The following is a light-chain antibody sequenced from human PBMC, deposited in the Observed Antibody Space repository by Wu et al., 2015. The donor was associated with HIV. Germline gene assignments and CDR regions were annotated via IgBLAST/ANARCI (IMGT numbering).Light chain of an antibody. CDR2: ETS. CDR1: QTIANK. CDR3: QQYKNWPPFT. J-gene: IGKJ5*01. Sequence: EIVMTQSPATLSVSPGQRVTLSCRASQTIANKLAWYQQRPGQGPRLLIYETSTRATGIPARFSGRGSGTEFTLTNSDMQSEDFAVYYCQQYKNWPPFTFGQGTRL. V-gene: IGKV3-15*01.